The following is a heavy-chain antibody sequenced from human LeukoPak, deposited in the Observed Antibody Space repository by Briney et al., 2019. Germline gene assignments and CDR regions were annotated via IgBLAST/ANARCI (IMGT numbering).Heavy chain of an antibody. CDR2: ISAYNGNT. V-gene: IGHV1-18*01. D-gene: IGHD6-6*01. Sequence: ASVKVSCKASGYTFTGYGISWVRQAPGQGLEWMGWISAYNGNTNYAQKLQGRVTMTTDTSTSTAYMELRSLRSDDTAVYYCARDSTVWQLPTFDYWGQGTLVTASS. CDR3: ARDSTVWQLPTFDY. CDR1: GYTFTGYG. J-gene: IGHJ4*02.